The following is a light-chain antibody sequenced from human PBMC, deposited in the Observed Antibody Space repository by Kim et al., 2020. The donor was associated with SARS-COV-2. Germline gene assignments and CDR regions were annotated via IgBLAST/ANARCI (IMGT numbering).Light chain of an antibody. Sequence: ASTGDRVTSTCRASQGISNYLAWYQQKPGKAPKLLIYAASTLQSGVPSRFSGSGSGTDFTLTISCLQSEDFATYYCQQYYSYPITFGQGTRLEIK. CDR3: QQYYSYPIT. V-gene: IGKV1-8*01. J-gene: IGKJ5*01. CDR1: QGISNY. CDR2: AAS.